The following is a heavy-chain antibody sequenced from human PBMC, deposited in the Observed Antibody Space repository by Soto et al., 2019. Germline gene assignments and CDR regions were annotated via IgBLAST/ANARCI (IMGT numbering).Heavy chain of an antibody. V-gene: IGHV3-7*03. J-gene: IGHJ4*02. Sequence: GGSLRLSCVVSGFTFSNYWMSWVRQAPGKGLEWVANIKEDGSEKYYMDSVKGRFNISRDNAKNSLYLQMNSLRAEDTAVYYCASHPPRGDYKKYAMTYLGQGTLVNVSS. CDR3: ASHPPRGDYKKYAMTY. D-gene: IGHD4-17*01. CDR2: IKEDGSEK. CDR1: GFTFSNYW.